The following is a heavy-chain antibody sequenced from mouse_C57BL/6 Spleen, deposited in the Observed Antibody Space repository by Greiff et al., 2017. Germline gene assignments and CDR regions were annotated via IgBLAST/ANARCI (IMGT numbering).Heavy chain of an antibody. D-gene: IGHD1-1*01. CDR2: IHPNSGST. V-gene: IGHV1-64*01. Sequence: QESGAELVKPGASVKLSCKASGYTFTSYWMHWVKQRPGQGLEWIGMIHPNSGSTNYNEKFKSKATLTVDKSSSTAYMQLSSLTSEDSAVYYCARRTTVVADDWGQGTTLTVSS. CDR1: GYTFTSYW. CDR3: ARRTTVVADD. J-gene: IGHJ2*01.